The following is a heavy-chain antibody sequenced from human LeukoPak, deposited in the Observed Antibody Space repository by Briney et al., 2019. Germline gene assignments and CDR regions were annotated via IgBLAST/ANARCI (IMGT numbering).Heavy chain of an antibody. CDR2: ISDNGDDT. D-gene: IGHD4-11*01. V-gene: IGHV3-23*01. CDR3: AKGYYGNYVAVDY. CDR1: GFTFSSYA. Sequence: GGSLRLSCAASGFTFSSYAMIWVRQAPGKGLDWVSSISDNGDDTYYADSVKGRFTISRDKSTNTLYLQMNSLRADDTAVYYCAKGYYGNYVAVDYWGQGTLVTVSS. J-gene: IGHJ4*02.